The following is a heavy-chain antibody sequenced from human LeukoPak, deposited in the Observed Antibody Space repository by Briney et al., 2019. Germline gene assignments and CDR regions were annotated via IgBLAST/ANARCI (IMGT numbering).Heavy chain of an antibody. J-gene: IGHJ2*01. V-gene: IGHV1-69*04. CDR3: AREGLIAVAGPNWYFDL. D-gene: IGHD6-19*01. CDR1: GGTFSSYA. CDR2: IIPILGIA. Sequence: SVKVSCKASGGTFSSYAISWVRQAPGQGLEWMGRIIPILGIANYAQKFQGRVTITADKSTSTAYMELSSLRSEDTAVYYCAREGLIAVAGPNWYFDLWGRGTLVTVSS.